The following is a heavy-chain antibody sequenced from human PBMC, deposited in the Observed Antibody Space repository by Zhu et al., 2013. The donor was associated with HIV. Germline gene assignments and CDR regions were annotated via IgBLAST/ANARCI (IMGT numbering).Heavy chain of an antibody. Sequence: VQLVESGGGVVQPGRSLRLSCAASGFTFSTYGMHWVRQAPGKGLEWVAVTWYDGRNNNYADSVKGRFTISRDNSKNTLFSANEQSGSDDTAVYYCARGWGSGVHFILFRRRWGQGTLVHRLL. J-gene: IGHJ4*02. CDR2: TWYDGRNN. D-gene: IGHD3-16*01. CDR1: GFTFSTYG. CDR3: ARGWGSGVHFILFRRR. V-gene: IGHV3-33*08.